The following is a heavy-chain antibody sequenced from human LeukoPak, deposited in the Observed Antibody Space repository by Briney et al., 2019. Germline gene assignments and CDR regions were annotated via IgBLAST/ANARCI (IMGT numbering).Heavy chain of an antibody. CDR1: GFTFSRYA. D-gene: IGHD2-15*01. J-gene: IGHJ3*02. V-gene: IGHV3-30*04. Sequence: GGSLRLSCAASGFTFSRYAMHWVRQAPGKGLEWVAVVASDGNDKHHADSVKGRFTISRDNSKNTLYLQMNSLRAEDTAVYYCARECGGSCYDAFDIWGQGTMVTVSS. CDR2: VASDGNDK. CDR3: ARECGGSCYDAFDI.